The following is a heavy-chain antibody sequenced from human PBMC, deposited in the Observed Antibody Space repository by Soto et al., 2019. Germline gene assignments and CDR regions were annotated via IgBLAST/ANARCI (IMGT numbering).Heavy chain of an antibody. V-gene: IGHV4-59*08. J-gene: IGHJ3*02. D-gene: IGHD6-13*01. CDR2: IYYSGST. CDR1: GGSIGSYY. Sequence: SETLSLTCTVSGGSIGSYYWSWIRQPPGKGLEWIGYIYYSGSTNYNPSLKSRVTISVDTSKNQFSLKLSSVTAAGTAVYYCARAYSSSWDAFDIWGQGTMVTVSS. CDR3: ARAYSSSWDAFDI.